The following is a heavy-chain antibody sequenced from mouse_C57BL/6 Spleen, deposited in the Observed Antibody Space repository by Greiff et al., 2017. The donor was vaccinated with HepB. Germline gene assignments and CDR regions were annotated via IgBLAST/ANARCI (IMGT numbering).Heavy chain of an antibody. V-gene: IGHV1-52*01. Sequence: QVQLQQPGAELVRPGSSVKLSCKASGYTFTSYWMHWVKQRPIQGLEWIGNIDPSDSETHYNQKFKDKATLTVDKSSSTAYMQLSSLTSEDSAVYYCARYNSSNWYFDVWGTGTTVTVSS. CDR1: GYTFTSYW. CDR3: ARYNSSNWYFDV. D-gene: IGHD1-3*01. J-gene: IGHJ1*03. CDR2: IDPSDSET.